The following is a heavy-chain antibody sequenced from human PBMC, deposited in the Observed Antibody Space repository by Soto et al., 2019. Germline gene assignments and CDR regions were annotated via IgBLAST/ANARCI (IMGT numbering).Heavy chain of an antibody. J-gene: IGHJ6*03. V-gene: IGHV4-31*03. Sequence: TSETLSLTCTVSGGSISRGGYYWSWIRQHPGKGLEWIGYIYYSGGTYYKPSLKSRVTKSVDTSEKKLSLRLNTVTAADTAVYYCARKDSGYADYMDVWGKGTTVTVSS. D-gene: IGHD5-12*01. CDR3: ARKDSGYADYMDV. CDR1: GGSISRGGYY. CDR2: IYYSGGT.